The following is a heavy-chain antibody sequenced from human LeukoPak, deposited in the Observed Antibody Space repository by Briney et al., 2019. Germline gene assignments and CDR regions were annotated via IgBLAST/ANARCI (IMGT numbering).Heavy chain of an antibody. Sequence: ASVKVSCKASGYTFTSYYMHWVRQAPGQGLEWMGIINPSGGSTSYAQKFQGRVTMTRDTSTSTVYMELSSLRYEDTAVYYCARGPYVSVSQRPFDIWGRGTMVSVSS. CDR3: ARGPYVSVSQRPFDI. D-gene: IGHD3-10*01. CDR1: GYTFTSYY. J-gene: IGHJ3*02. CDR2: INPSGGST. V-gene: IGHV1-46*01.